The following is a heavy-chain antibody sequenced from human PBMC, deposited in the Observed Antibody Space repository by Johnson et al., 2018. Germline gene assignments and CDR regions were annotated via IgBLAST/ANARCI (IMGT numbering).Heavy chain of an antibody. CDR1: GFTFSSYA. Sequence: VQLVQSGGGLVQPGGSLRLSCAASGFTFSSYAMTWVRQAPGKWLEWVSGISGSGGGGSTFYSDSVKGRFTISRDNPKNTRYLQMNSLRAEDTAFYYCATVSRGYPRLHYWYFYLWGRGTLVTVSS. CDR3: ATVSRGYPRLHYWYFYL. D-gene: IGHD3-22*01. J-gene: IGHJ2*01. V-gene: IGHV3-23*04. CDR2: ISGSGGGGST.